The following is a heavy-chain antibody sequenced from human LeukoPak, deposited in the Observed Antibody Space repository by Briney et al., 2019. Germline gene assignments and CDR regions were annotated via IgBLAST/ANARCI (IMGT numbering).Heavy chain of an antibody. V-gene: IGHV5-51*01. CDR3: ARRGGLYGSGSYRFDP. CDR2: IYPGDSET. J-gene: IGHJ5*02. CDR1: GYSFTTYW. Sequence: GESLKISCKGSGYSFTTYWIGWVRQMPGKGLEWMGIIYPGDSETRYGPSFQGQVTISADKSISTAYLQLSSLKASDTAMYYCARRGGLYGSGSYRFDPWGQGTLVPVSS. D-gene: IGHD3-10*01.